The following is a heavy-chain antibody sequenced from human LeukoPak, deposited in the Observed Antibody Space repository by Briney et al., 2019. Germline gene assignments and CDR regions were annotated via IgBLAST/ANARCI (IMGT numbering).Heavy chain of an antibody. CDR1: GCTFDDYA. J-gene: IGHJ4*02. CDR3: ARRQAADKMYSEV. CDR2: ISGDGGST. D-gene: IGHD6-13*01. Sequence: QPGGSLRLSCAASGCTFDDYAMHWVRQAPGKGLEWVSLISGDGGSTYYANSVKGRFTISRDNSKNTLYLQMGSLRAEDTAVYYCARRQAADKMYSEVRGQGNLVTVSS. V-gene: IGHV3-43*02.